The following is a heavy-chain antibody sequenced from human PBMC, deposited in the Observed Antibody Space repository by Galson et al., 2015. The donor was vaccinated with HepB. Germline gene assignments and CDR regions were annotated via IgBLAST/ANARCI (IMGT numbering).Heavy chain of an antibody. Sequence: SLRLSCATSGFTFSNYYMSWIRQAPGKGLEWVSYISSGASNTYYADSVKGRFTISRDNAKNSLYLQMNRLRAEDTAVYYCARSLAGGGDYWGQGTLVTVSS. CDR3: ARSLAGGGDY. J-gene: IGHJ4*02. CDR1: GFTFSNYY. D-gene: IGHD6-19*01. CDR2: ISSGASNT. V-gene: IGHV3-11*04.